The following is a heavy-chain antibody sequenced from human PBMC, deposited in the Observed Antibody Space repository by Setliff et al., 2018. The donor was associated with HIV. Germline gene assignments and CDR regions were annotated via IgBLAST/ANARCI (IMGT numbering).Heavy chain of an antibody. CDR1: GYTFTNYD. J-gene: IGHJ5*02. Sequence: GASVKVSCKASGYTFTNYDINWLRQAPGQGLEWMGWISPQRGDPKYAQNFEGRVTLTRDTSINTVYMELTRLRSDDTAVYYCARDGMYSNGWTDHWGQGTLVTVSS. V-gene: IGHV1-2*02. CDR2: ISPQRGDP. CDR3: ARDGMYSNGWTDH. D-gene: IGHD6-19*01.